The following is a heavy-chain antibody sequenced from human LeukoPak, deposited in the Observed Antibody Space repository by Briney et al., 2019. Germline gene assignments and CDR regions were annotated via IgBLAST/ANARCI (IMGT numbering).Heavy chain of an antibody. D-gene: IGHD6-19*01. CDR1: RFTFSSYV. CDR3: ARGYRSGWYYGLYFDY. J-gene: IGHJ4*02. V-gene: IGHV3-23*01. Sequence: GGSLRLSCAASRFTFSSYVMNWVRRAPGKGLQWVSAISSSGGSTYYADSVKGRFTISRDKSKDTLFMQMNSLRAEDTAVYYCARGYRSGWYYGLYFDYWGQGTLVTVSS. CDR2: ISSSGGST.